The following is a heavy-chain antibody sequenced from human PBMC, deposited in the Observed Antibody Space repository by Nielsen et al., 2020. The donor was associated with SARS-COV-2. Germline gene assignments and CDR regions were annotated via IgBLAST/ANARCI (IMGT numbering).Heavy chain of an antibody. CDR2: IYYSGST. Sequence: SETLSLTCAVYGGSFSGYYWSWIRQPPGKGLEWIGYIYYSGSTNYNPSLKSRVTISVDTSKNQFSLKLSSVTAADTAVYYCARAGYDFRNWFDPWGQGTLVTVSS. CDR3: ARAGYDFRNWFDP. D-gene: IGHD3-3*01. J-gene: IGHJ5*02. V-gene: IGHV4-59*13. CDR1: GGSFSGYY.